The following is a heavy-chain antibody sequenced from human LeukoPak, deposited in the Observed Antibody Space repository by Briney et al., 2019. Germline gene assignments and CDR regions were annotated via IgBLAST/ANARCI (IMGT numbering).Heavy chain of an antibody. Sequence: GGSLRLSCAASGFTFSSYSMNWVRQAPGKGLEWVSSISSSSSYIYYADSVKGRFTISRDNAKNSLYLQMNSLRAEDTAVYYCAREAEPHYYGSGSAPFDYWGQGTLVTVSS. V-gene: IGHV3-21*01. D-gene: IGHD3-10*01. CDR2: ISSSSSYI. J-gene: IGHJ4*02. CDR1: GFTFSSYS. CDR3: AREAEPHYYGSGSAPFDY.